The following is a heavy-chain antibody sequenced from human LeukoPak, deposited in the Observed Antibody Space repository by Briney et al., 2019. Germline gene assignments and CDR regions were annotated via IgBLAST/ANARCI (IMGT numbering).Heavy chain of an antibody. CDR3: AKENYYYYGMDV. CDR1: GFTFSSYA. Sequence: PGGSXRLSCAASGFTFSSYAMSWVRQAPGKGLEWVSAISGSGGSTYYADSVKGWFTISRDNSKNTLYLQMNSLRAEDTAVYYCAKENYYYYGMDVWGQGTTVTVSS. V-gene: IGHV3-23*01. J-gene: IGHJ6*02. CDR2: ISGSGGST.